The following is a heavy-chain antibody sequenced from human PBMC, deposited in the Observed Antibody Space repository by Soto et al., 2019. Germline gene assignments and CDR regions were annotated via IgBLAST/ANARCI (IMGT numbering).Heavy chain of an antibody. J-gene: IGHJ6*03. CDR2: ISSSSGYI. Sequence: EVQLVESGGGLVKPGGSLRLSCAASGFTFSSYSMNWVRQAPGKGLEWVSSISSSSGYIYYADSVKGRFTISRDNAKNSLYLQMNSLRAEDTAVYYCARGGGVVAARDYYMDVWGKGTTVTVSS. V-gene: IGHV3-21*01. CDR1: GFTFSSYS. D-gene: IGHD2-15*01. CDR3: ARGGGVVAARDYYMDV.